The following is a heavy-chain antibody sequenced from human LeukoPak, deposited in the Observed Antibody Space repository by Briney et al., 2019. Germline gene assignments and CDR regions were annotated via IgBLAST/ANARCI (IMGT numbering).Heavy chain of an antibody. V-gene: IGHV4-34*01. CDR3: ARPQDYLRPGGWFDP. D-gene: IGHD3-10*01. Sequence: PSETLSLTCAVYGGSFSGYYWSWIRQPPGKGLEWIGEINHSGSTNYNPSLKSRVTISVDTSKNQFSLKLSSVTAADTAVYYCARPQDYLRPGGWFDPWGQGTLVTVSS. CDR1: GGSFSGYY. J-gene: IGHJ5*02. CDR2: INHSGST.